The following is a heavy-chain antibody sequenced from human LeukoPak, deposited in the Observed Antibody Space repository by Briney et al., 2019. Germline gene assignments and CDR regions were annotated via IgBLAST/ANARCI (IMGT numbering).Heavy chain of an antibody. CDR1: GFTFSSYW. D-gene: IGHD2-2*01. V-gene: IGHV3-21*01. Sequence: GGSLRLSCAASGFTFSSYWMHWVRQAPGKGLEWVSSISSSSSYIYYADSVKGRFTISRDNAKNSLYLQMNSLRAEDTAVYYCATLGYCSSTSCRYFQHWGQGTLVTVSS. CDR3: ATLGYCSSTSCRYFQH. J-gene: IGHJ1*01. CDR2: ISSSSSYI.